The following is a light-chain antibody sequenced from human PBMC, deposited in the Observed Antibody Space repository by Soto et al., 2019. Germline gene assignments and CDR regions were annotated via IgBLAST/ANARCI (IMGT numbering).Light chain of an antibody. CDR1: ISDVGSQNY. CDR3: SSYTSSSISYV. Sequence: QSVLTQPASESGSPGQSITISCTGTISDVGSQNYVSWHQQHPRKDPKLMIYDVSNRPSGVSNRFSGSKSGNTASLTISGLQAEDEADYYCSSYTSSSISYVFGTGTKVTVL. J-gene: IGLJ1*01. CDR2: DVS. V-gene: IGLV2-14*01.